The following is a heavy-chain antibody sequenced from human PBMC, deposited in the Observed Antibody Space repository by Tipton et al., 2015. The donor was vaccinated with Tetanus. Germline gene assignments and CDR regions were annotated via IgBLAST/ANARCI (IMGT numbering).Heavy chain of an antibody. Sequence: SLRLSCAASGFTFSSYAMSWVRQAPGKGLEWVSAISGSGGSTYYADSVKGRFTISRDNAKNSLYLQMNSLRDEDTAVYYCASKAVAGMDAFDIWGQGTMVTVSS. D-gene: IGHD6-19*01. J-gene: IGHJ3*02. CDR2: ISGSGGST. CDR1: GFTFSSYA. CDR3: ASKAVAGMDAFDI. V-gene: IGHV3-23*01.